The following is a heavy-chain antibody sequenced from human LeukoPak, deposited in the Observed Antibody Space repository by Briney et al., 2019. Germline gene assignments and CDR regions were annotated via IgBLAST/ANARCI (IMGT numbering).Heavy chain of an antibody. D-gene: IGHD3-10*01. V-gene: IGHV4-39*01. CDR1: GGSISSYY. J-gene: IGHJ5*02. CDR3: ARRYYGSGNPFDP. Sequence: PSETLSLTCSVSGGSISSYYWGWIRQPPGKGLEWIGTIYYSGSTYYNPSLKSRVTISVDTSKNQFSLKLTSVTAADTALYYCARRYYGSGNPFDPWGQGTLVTVSS. CDR2: IYYSGST.